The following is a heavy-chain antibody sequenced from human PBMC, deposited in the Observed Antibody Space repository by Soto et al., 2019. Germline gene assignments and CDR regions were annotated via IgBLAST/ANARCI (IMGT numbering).Heavy chain of an antibody. CDR1: GFTFSSYA. CDR3: AKDSPYSASYKEEGFDI. CDR2: ISGSGGST. Sequence: SLLLSSEVSGFTFSSYAMSWVRQAPGRGLEWVSSISGSGGSTYHADSVNGRFTISRDNSKNTVFLQMNSLRAEDTAVYYCAKDSPYSASYKEEGFDIWGQGSLVTV. J-gene: IGHJ3*02. V-gene: IGHV3-23*01. D-gene: IGHD1-26*01.